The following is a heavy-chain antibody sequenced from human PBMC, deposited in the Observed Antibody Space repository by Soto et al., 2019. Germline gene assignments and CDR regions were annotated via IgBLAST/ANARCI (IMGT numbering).Heavy chain of an antibody. CDR3: AREVVAGTSGIDY. D-gene: IGHD6-19*01. Sequence: PSETLSLTCTVSGGSISSYYWSWIRQPPGKGLEWIGYIYYSGSTNYNPSLKSRVTISVDTSKNQFSLKLSSVTAADTAVYYCAREVVAGTSGIDYWGQGTLVTVSS. V-gene: IGHV4-59*01. J-gene: IGHJ4*02. CDR2: IYYSGST. CDR1: GGSISSYY.